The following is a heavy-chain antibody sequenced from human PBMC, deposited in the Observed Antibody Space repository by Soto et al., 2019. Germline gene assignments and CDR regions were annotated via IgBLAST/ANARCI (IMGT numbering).Heavy chain of an antibody. Sequence: SETLSLTCTVSGGSVSSGSYYWSWIRQPPGKGLEWIGYSYYSGSTNYNPSLKSRVTISVDTSKNQFSLKMSSVTAADTAVYYCARAHGYKSLEFGYWGQGTLVTVSS. V-gene: IGHV4-61*01. CDR1: GGSVSSGSYY. CDR3: ARAHGYKSLEFGY. D-gene: IGHD5-12*01. J-gene: IGHJ4*02. CDR2: SYYSGST.